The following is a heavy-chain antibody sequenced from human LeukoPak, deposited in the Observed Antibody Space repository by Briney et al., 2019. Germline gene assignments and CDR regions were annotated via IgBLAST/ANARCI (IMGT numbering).Heavy chain of an antibody. CDR2: IYYSGST. D-gene: IGHD6-13*01. CDR3: AGNVAAAGPDYFDY. V-gene: IGHV4-59*01. Sequence: SETLSLTCTVSGGSISSYYWSWIRQPPGKGLEWIGYIYYSGSTNYNPSLKSRVTISVDTSKNQFSLKLSSVTAADTAVYYCAGNVAAAGPDYFDYWGQGTLVTVSS. CDR1: GGSISSYY. J-gene: IGHJ4*02.